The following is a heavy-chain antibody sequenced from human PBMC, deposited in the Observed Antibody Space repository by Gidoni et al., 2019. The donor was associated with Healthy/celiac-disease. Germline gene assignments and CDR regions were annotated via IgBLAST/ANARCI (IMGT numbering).Heavy chain of an antibody. Sequence: QLQLVQSGAEVKKPGASVKVSCKASGYTFTSYAMHWVRQAPGQRLEWMRWINAGNGNTKYSQKFQGRVTITRDTSASTAYMELSSLRSEDTAVYYCARKLALGWFDPWGQGTLVTVSS. D-gene: IGHD1-26*01. CDR3: ARKLALGWFDP. J-gene: IGHJ5*02. V-gene: IGHV1-3*01. CDR1: GYTFTSYA. CDR2: INAGNGNT.